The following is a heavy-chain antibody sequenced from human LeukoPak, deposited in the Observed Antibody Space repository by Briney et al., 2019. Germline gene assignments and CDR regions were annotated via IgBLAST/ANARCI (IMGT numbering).Heavy chain of an antibody. V-gene: IGHV4-59*01. J-gene: IGHJ4*02. CDR1: GDSISTYY. CDR3: ASGMRGFPVVFGF. CDR2: IYYSGST. Sequence: SETLSLTCTVSGDSISTYYWSWIRQPPGKGLEWIGYIYYSGSTNYNPSLKSRVTISVDTSKNQFSLRLRSVTAADTAVYYCASGMRGFPVVFGFWGQGTLVTVSS. D-gene: IGHD4-23*01.